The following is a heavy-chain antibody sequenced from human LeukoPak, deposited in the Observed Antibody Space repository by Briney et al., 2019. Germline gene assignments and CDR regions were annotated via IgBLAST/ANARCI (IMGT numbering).Heavy chain of an antibody. V-gene: IGHV3-48*03. Sequence: GGSLRLSCAASGFTFSSYEMNWVRQAPGKGLEWVSYISKSGSIIYYADSVKGRFTISRDNAKNSLYLQMSSLRAEDTAVYYCARARILGAQWLRDTFDIWGHGTMVTVSS. J-gene: IGHJ3*02. D-gene: IGHD1-26*01. CDR2: ISKSGSII. CDR3: ARARILGAQWLRDTFDI. CDR1: GFTFSSYE.